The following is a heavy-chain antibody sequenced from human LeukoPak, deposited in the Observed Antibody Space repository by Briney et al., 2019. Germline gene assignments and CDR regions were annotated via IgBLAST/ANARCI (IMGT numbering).Heavy chain of an antibody. CDR3: AREWRYSSSSGYYYGMDV. Sequence: ASVKVSCKASGYTFTSYGISWVRQAPGQGLEWTGWISAYNGNTNYAQKLQGRVTMTTDTSTSTAYMELRSLRSDDTAVYYCAREWRYSSSSGYYYGMDVWGQGTTVTVSS. CDR2: ISAYNGNT. J-gene: IGHJ6*02. D-gene: IGHD6-6*01. V-gene: IGHV1-18*01. CDR1: GYTFTSYG.